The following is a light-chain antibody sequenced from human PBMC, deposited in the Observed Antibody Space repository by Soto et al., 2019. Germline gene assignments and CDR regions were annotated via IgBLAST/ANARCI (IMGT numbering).Light chain of an antibody. V-gene: IGKV3-15*01. CDR1: QSVRSN. CDR3: QQYNNWPYT. CDR2: GAS. J-gene: IGKJ2*01. Sequence: EIAMTQSPVTLSVSPGEAATLSCRASQSVRSNLAWYQQKPGQAPRLLIYGASIRVPGIPARFSGSGSATVFTLTISSLQSEDSAVYYCQQYNNWPYTFGQGTNLEIK.